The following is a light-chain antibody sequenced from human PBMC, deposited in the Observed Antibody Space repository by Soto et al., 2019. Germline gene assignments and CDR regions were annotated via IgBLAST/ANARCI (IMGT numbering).Light chain of an antibody. CDR3: QQYCSSPRWT. V-gene: IGKV3-20*01. CDR1: QSVSSSY. CDR2: GAS. J-gene: IGKJ2*02. Sequence: EIVLTQSPGTLSLSPGERATLSCRASQSVSSSYLAWYQQKPGQAPRLLIYGASSRATGIPDRFSGSGSGTDFTLTIIRLEPEDFAVYYCQQYCSSPRWTFGQGTKLEIK.